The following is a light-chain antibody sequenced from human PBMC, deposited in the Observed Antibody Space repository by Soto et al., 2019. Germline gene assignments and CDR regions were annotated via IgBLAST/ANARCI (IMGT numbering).Light chain of an antibody. V-gene: IGLV1-40*01. CDR1: SSNIGAGYD. CDR2: GNS. CDR3: QSYDSSLSAVV. J-gene: IGLJ2*01. Sequence: QAVVTQPPSVSGAPGQRVTISCTGSSSNIGAGYDVHWYQQFPGTAPKLLIYGNSNRPSGVPDRFSGSKSGTSASLAITGLQAEDEADYYCQSYDSSLSAVVFGGGTKVTVL.